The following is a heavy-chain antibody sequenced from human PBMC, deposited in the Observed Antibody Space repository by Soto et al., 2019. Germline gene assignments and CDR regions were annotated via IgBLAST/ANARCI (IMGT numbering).Heavy chain of an antibody. CDR2: IYYSGST. V-gene: IGHV4-39*01. D-gene: IGHD1-1*01. Sequence: SETLSFTCTVSGGSISSSSYYWGWIRQPPGKGLEWIGSIYYSGSTYYNPSLKSRVTISVDTSKNQSSLKLSSVTAADTAVYYCASRGTAGRNFDYWGHGTLVTVSS. CDR3: ASRGTAGRNFDY. CDR1: GGSISSSSYY. J-gene: IGHJ4*01.